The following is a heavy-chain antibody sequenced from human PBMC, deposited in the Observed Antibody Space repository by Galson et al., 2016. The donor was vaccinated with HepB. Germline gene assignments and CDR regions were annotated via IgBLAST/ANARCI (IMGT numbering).Heavy chain of an antibody. CDR3: ATSVYGDYRFDDWYFDL. J-gene: IGHJ2*01. D-gene: IGHD4-17*01. CDR2: IGGAGDT. V-gene: IGHV3-13*04. CDR1: GFTFSRYD. Sequence: SLRLSCAASGFTFSRYDIHWVRHVTGKGLQWVSAIGGAGDTYYPGSVKGRFTISREDAKNSLYLQMNSLRAGDTAVYYCATSVYGDYRFDDWYFDLWGRGTLVTVSS.